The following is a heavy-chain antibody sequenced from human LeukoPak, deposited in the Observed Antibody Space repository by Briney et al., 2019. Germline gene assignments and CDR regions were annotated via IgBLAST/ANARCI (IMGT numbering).Heavy chain of an antibody. V-gene: IGHV3-64*01. Sequence: GGSLRLSCAASGFTFSSYAMHWVRQAPGKGLEYVSAISSNGGSTYYVNSVKGRFTISRDNSKNTLYLQMGSLRAEDMAVYYCAREDGSIVAEGAFDIWGQGTMVTVSS. D-gene: IGHD3-22*01. J-gene: IGHJ3*02. CDR1: GFTFSSYA. CDR3: AREDGSIVAEGAFDI. CDR2: ISSNGGST.